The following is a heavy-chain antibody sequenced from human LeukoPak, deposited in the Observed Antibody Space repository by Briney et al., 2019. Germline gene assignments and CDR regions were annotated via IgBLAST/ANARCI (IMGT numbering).Heavy chain of an antibody. V-gene: IGHV6-1*01. CDR3: ARGMRIAAAGTFYFDY. D-gene: IGHD6-25*01. CDR2: TYYRSKWYN. Sequence: SQTLSLTCAISGDSVSGNTAAWNWIRQSPSRGLEWLGRTYYRSKWYNDYAVSVKGRITINPDTSKNQFSLQLNSVTPEDTAVYYCARGMRIAAAGTFYFDYWGQGTLVTVSS. CDR1: GDSVSGNTAA. J-gene: IGHJ4*02.